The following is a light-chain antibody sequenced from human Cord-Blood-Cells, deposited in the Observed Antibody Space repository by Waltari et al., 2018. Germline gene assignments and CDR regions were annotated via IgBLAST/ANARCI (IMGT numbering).Light chain of an antibody. V-gene: IGLV2-14*01. CDR1: SRYVGCYTH. J-gene: IGLJ1*01. Sequence: QSALTHPASVSGSPGQSITISCTGTSRYVGCYTHFPWYQQHPGKAPKLMIYDVSNRPSGVSNRFSGSKSGNTASLTISGLQAEDEADYYCSSYTSSSTYVFGTGTKVTVL. CDR2: DVS. CDR3: SSYTSSSTYV.